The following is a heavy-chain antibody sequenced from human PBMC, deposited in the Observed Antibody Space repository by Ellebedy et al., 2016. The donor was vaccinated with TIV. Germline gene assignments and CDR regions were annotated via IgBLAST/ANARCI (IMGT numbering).Heavy chain of an antibody. Sequence: GESLKISXAASGLTFSGDWVTWMRQAPGKGLEWVANINGDGRAIQYADSVEGRFTISRDNAKKSLFLQMNSLRVEDTAMYYCSRNLGHYMLSDWGQGSLVTVSS. CDR1: GLTFSGDW. CDR3: SRNLGHYMLSD. D-gene: IGHD2-8*01. J-gene: IGHJ4*02. CDR2: INGDGRAI. V-gene: IGHV3-7*01.